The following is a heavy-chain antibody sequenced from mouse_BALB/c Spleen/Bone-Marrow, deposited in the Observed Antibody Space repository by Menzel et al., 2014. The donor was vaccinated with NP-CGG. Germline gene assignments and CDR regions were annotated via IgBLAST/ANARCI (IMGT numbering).Heavy chain of an antibody. Sequence: DVKLVESGGGLVQPGGSLRLSCATSGFTFTDYYMSWARQPPGKALEWLGFIRNKANGYTTEYSASVKGRFTISRDNSQSILYLQMNTLRAEDSATYYCARDDYYAMDYWGQGTSVTVSS. CDR2: IRNKANGYTT. CDR1: GFTFTDYY. V-gene: IGHV7-3*02. J-gene: IGHJ4*01. CDR3: ARDDYYAMDY.